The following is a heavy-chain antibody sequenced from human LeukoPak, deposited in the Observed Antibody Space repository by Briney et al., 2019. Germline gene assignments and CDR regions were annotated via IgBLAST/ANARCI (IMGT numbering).Heavy chain of an antibody. D-gene: IGHD3-10*01. CDR2: FDPEDGET. Sequence: ASVKVSCKVSGYTLTELSMHWVRQSPGKGLEWMGGFDPEDGETIYAQKFQGRVTMTEDTSTDTAYMELSSLRSEDTAVYYCATDVITGSGSYLFDYWGQGTLVTVSS. V-gene: IGHV1-24*01. CDR1: GYTLTELS. CDR3: ATDVITGSGSYLFDY. J-gene: IGHJ4*02.